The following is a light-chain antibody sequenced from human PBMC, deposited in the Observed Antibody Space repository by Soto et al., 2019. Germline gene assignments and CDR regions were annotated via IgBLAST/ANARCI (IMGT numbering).Light chain of an antibody. CDR3: QQSNKWPLT. Sequence: EIVMTQSPATLSVSPGERATLSCRASQSVSNNLAWYQQKPGQAPRLLIYHASTGATGIPARFSGSGSGTEFTLTISSLQSEDFAVYYCQQSNKWPLTFGGGTKVEIK. J-gene: IGKJ4*01. V-gene: IGKV3-15*01. CDR1: QSVSNN. CDR2: HAS.